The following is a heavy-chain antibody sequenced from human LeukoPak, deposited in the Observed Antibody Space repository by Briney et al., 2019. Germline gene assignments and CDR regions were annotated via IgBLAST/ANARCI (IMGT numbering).Heavy chain of an antibody. CDR3: AKDSQTFLRYFDWETFDAFDI. CDR2: ISGSGDGA. J-gene: IGHJ3*02. D-gene: IGHD3-9*01. V-gene: IGHV3-23*01. Sequence: GESLRLSCAASGFTFSNYAMTWVRQTPRKGLEFVSGISGSGDGAFYRDSVRGRFTISRDNSKNTLYLQMNSLRAEDTAVYYCAKDSQTFLRYFDWETFDAFDIWGQGTMVTVSS. CDR1: GFTFSNYA.